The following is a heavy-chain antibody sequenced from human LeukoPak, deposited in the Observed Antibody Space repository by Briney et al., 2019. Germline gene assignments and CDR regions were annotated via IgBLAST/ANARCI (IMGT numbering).Heavy chain of an antibody. CDR2: ISSDGNIT. CDR1: GFTFSSYW. V-gene: IGHV3-74*01. CDR3: ARVAAAEHYFDY. J-gene: IGHJ4*02. Sequence: GGSLRLSCAASGFTFSSYWMHWVRQAPGKGLVWVSRISSDGNITNYADSVKGRFTISRDNAKNSLYLQMNSLRAEDTAVYYCARVAAAEHYFDYWGQGTLVTVSS. D-gene: IGHD6-13*01.